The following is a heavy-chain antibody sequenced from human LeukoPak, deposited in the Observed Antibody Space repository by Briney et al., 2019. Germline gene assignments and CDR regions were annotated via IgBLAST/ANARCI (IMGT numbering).Heavy chain of an antibody. Sequence: SETLSLTCAVYGGSFSGYYWTWIRQPPGKGLEWIGEINHSGSTNYNPSLKSRVTISVDTSKNQFSLKLSSVTAADTAVYYCAHEQQLATPLVYWGQGTLVTVSS. J-gene: IGHJ4*02. CDR1: GGSFSGYY. CDR2: INHSGST. CDR3: AHEQQLATPLVY. V-gene: IGHV4-34*01. D-gene: IGHD6-13*01.